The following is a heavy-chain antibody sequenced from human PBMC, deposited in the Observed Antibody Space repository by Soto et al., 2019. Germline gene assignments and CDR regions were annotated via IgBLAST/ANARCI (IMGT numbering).Heavy chain of an antibody. CDR1: GGSFSGYY. J-gene: IGHJ3*02. CDR2: INHSGST. V-gene: IGHV4-34*01. Sequence: SETLSLTCAVYGGSFSGYYWSWSRQPPGKGLEWIGEINHSGSTNYNPSLKSRVTISVDTSKNQFSLKLSSVTAADTAVYYCARDVVAVAAFDIWGQGTMVTVSS. CDR3: ARDVVAVAAFDI. D-gene: IGHD6-19*01.